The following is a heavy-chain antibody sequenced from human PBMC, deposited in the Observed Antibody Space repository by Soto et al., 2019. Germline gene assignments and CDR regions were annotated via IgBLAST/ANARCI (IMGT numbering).Heavy chain of an antibody. CDR3: ARDQGGALDY. D-gene: IGHD2-21*01. CDR2: ISSSSSYI. J-gene: IGHJ4*02. Sequence: PGGSLRLSCASSGLPFSSYCRNWVRQAPGKGLEWVSSISSSSSYIYYADSVKGRFTISRDNAKNSLYLQMNSLRAEDTPVYYCARDQGGALDYWGQGTLVTVSS. CDR1: GLPFSSYC. V-gene: IGHV3-21*01.